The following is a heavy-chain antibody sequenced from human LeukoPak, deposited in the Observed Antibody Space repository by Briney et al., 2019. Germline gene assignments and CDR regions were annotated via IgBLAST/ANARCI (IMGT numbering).Heavy chain of an antibody. CDR3: ARRYDTSGRLDH. CDR1: GGSIRSYY. J-gene: IGHJ4*02. CDR2: IYYIGGT. Sequence: PSETLSLTCTVSGGSIRSYYWSWIRQPPGKGLEWIGYIYYIGGTNYNPSLKSRVTISLDTSKNQFSLKLNSVTAADTAVYYCARRYDTSGRLDHWGQGTLVTVSS. D-gene: IGHD3-22*01. V-gene: IGHV4-59*08.